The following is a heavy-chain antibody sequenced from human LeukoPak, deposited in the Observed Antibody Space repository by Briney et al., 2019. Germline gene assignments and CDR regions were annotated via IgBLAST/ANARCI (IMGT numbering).Heavy chain of an antibody. CDR2: ISSSSSCI. CDR3: AASSYKWELLSGVDY. Sequence: PGGSLRLSCAASGFTFSSYSMNWVRQAPGKGLEWVSSISSSSSCIYYADSVKGRFTISRDNAKNSLYLQMNSLRAEDTAVYYCAASSYKWELLSGVDYWGQGTLVTVSS. J-gene: IGHJ4*02. D-gene: IGHD1-26*01. CDR1: GFTFSSYS. V-gene: IGHV3-21*01.